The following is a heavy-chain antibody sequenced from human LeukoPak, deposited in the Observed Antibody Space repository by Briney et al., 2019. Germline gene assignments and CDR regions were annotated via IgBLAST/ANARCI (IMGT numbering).Heavy chain of an antibody. CDR1: GFTFTNAW. Sequence: PGGSLRISCAASGFTFTNAWMSWVRQAQGKGLEWVGRIKSKTDGGTTDYAAPVKGRFTISRDDSKNTLYLQMNSLKTEDTAVYYCTTDPDYYDSSGYYSGGYYFDYWGQGTLVTVSS. CDR2: IKSKTDGGTT. CDR3: TTDPDYYDSSGYYSGGYYFDY. V-gene: IGHV3-15*01. J-gene: IGHJ4*02. D-gene: IGHD3-22*01.